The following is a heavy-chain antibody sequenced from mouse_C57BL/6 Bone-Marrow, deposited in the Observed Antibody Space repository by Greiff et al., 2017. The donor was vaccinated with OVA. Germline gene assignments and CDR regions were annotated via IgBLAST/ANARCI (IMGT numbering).Heavy chain of an antibody. CDR1: GFSLTSYA. Sequence: VKLQESGPGLVAPSQSLSITCTVSGFSLTSYAISWVRQPPGKGLEWLGVIWTGGGTNYNSALKSRLSISKDNSKSQVFLKMNSLQTDDTARYYCARCTTVVPYYARDYWGQGTSVTVAS. CDR3: ARCTTVVPYYARDY. CDR2: IWTGGGT. V-gene: IGHV2-9-1*01. J-gene: IGHJ4*01. D-gene: IGHD1-1*01.